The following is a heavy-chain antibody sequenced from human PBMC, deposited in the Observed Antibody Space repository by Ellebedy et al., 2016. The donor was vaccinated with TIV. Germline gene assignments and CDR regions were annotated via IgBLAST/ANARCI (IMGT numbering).Heavy chain of an antibody. V-gene: IGHV5-51*01. CDR1: GYSFTSYW. J-gene: IGHJ6*03. CDR3: VRYMRSFYYIDV. Sequence: GGSLRLXXKGSGYSFTSYWIGWVRQRPGKGLEWVGMIYPPDSDARYSPPFQGQVTVSADRSISTAYLQWSSLKASDTGTYFCVRYMRSFYYIDVWGKGTTVTVTS. D-gene: IGHD1-1*01. CDR2: IYPPDSDA.